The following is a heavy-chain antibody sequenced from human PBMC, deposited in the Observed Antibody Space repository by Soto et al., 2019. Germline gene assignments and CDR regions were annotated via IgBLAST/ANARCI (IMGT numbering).Heavy chain of an antibody. J-gene: IGHJ6*02. D-gene: IGHD2-2*01. CDR1: GFTFSSYA. CDR2: ISGSGGST. CDR3: ASPYCSSTSCYNYYYYYGMDV. V-gene: IGHV3-23*01. Sequence: VGSLRLSCAASGFTFSSYAMSWVRQAPGKGLEWVSAISGSGGSTYYADSVKGRFTISRDNSKNTLYLQMNSLRAEDTAVYYCASPYCSSTSCYNYYYYYGMDVWGQGTTVTVSS.